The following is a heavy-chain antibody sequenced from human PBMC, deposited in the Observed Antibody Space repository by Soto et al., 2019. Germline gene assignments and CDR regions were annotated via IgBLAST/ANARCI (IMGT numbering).Heavy chain of an antibody. Sequence: QLQLQESGSGLVKPSQTLSLTCAVSGGAISSGCYSWSWIRQPPGKGLEWIGYIYHSGSTYSNPTLKSRVTISVDRSKNQFSLKLTSVAAADRAVYSCARVPRPWGQGTLVSVSS. CDR2: IYHSGST. CDR3: ARVPRP. J-gene: IGHJ5*02. V-gene: IGHV4-30-2*01. CDR1: GGAISSGCYS.